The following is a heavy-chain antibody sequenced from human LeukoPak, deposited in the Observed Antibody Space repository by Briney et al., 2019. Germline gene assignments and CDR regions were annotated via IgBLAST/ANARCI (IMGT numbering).Heavy chain of an antibody. J-gene: IGHJ5*02. V-gene: IGHV3-48*03. CDR2: ISSSGSTI. D-gene: IGHD3-22*01. CDR3: ARGFWYDTTGWFDP. CDR1: GFTFSSYE. Sequence: GGSLRLSCAAPGFTFSSYEMNWVRQAPGKGLEWVSYISSSGSTIYYADSVKGRFTISRDNAKNSLYLQMNSLRAEDTAVYYCARGFWYDTTGWFDPWGQGTLVTVSS.